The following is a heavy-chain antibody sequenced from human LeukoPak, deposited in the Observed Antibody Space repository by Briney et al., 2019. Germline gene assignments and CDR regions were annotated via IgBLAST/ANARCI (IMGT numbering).Heavy chain of an antibody. D-gene: IGHD1-26*01. CDR2: IYYSGST. J-gene: IGHJ6*03. CDR3: ARTLRMGRYYYCYYMDV. V-gene: IGHV4-59*11. CDR1: GGSISSHY. Sequence: SETLSLTCTVSGGSISSHYWSWIRQTPGKGLEWIGYIYYSGSTNYNPSLKSRVTTSVDTSKNQFSLKLSSVTAADTAVYYCARTLRMGRYYYCYYMDVWGKGTTVTVSS.